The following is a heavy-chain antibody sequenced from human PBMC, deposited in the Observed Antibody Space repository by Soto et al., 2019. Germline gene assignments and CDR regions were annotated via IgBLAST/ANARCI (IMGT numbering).Heavy chain of an antibody. V-gene: IGHV1-18*01. CDR1: GYTFTNYG. D-gene: IGHD6-13*01. J-gene: IGHJ1*01. Sequence: QVQLVQSGTEVKKPGASVKVSCKASGYTFTNYGISWVRQAPGQGPEWMGWISGYNGNTKYAQTLQGRVTMTTDTSTNTAHMELRSLRSDDTAVYYCARGGSSWSAEFYQHWGQGTLVIVSS. CDR3: ARGGSSWSAEFYQH. CDR2: ISGYNGNT.